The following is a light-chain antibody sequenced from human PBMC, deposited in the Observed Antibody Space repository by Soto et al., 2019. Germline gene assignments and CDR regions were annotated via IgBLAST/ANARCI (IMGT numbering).Light chain of an antibody. J-gene: IGLJ3*02. CDR2: DDD. CDR3: QVWDDSRDQQV. CDR1: NIGVRS. V-gene: IGLV3-21*02. Sequence: SYELTQAPSVSVAPGQTASITCGANNIGVRSVHWHQKKPGQAPVLVVYDDDARPSGIPGRFSGSNSGNKATLTITRVEAGDEADYYCQVWDDSRDQQVFGGGTQLTVL.